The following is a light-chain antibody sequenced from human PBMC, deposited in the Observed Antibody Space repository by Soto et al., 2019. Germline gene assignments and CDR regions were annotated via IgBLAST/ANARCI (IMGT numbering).Light chain of an antibody. CDR1: QSVTSA. J-gene: IGKJ4*01. V-gene: IGKV3-11*01. CDR3: QQRTTWPT. Sequence: EIVLTQSLATLSLSPGDRATLSCRASQSVTSALAWFQQKPGQAPRLLIYDVSRRATGIPARFSGSGSGTDFTLTINSLEPEDFAVYYCQQRTTWPTFGGGTKVEIK. CDR2: DVS.